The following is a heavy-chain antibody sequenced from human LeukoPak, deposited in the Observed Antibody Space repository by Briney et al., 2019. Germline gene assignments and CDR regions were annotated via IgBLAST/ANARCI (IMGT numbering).Heavy chain of an antibody. CDR1: GFTFSSNG. CDR3: ARDGSSGYLHFDY. CDR2: IWHDGSNK. D-gene: IGHD3-22*01. Sequence: PGGSLRLSCAASGFTFSSNGMHWVPQAPGKGLEWVAVIWHDGSNKYYSDPVKGRFTISRDNSKNTLYLQMNSLRVEDTAVYYCARDGSSGYLHFDYWGQGTLVTVSS. J-gene: IGHJ4*02. V-gene: IGHV3-33*01.